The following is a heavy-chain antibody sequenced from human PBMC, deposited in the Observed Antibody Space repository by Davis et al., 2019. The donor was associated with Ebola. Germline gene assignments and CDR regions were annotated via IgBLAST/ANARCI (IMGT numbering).Heavy chain of an antibody. CDR2: VYYSGST. Sequence: MPSETLSLTCTVSGGSISSYYWSWIRQPPGKGLEWIGYVYYSGSTDYNPSLKSRVTISVDTSKNQFSLKLSSVTAADTAVYYCASISSSSFYYFDYWGQGTLVTVSS. CDR1: GGSISSYY. J-gene: IGHJ4*02. CDR3: ASISSSSFYYFDY. D-gene: IGHD6-6*01. V-gene: IGHV4-59*01.